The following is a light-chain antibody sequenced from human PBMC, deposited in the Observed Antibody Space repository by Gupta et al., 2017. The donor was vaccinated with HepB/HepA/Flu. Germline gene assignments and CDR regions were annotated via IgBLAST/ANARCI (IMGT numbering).Light chain of an antibody. V-gene: IGLV3-25*03. CDR2: KDR. CDR3: QSADRIASYVV. CDR1: ALPKQY. Sequence: SYELTQPPSVSVSPGQTARITCSGDALPKQYASWYQQKPGQAPVLVIYKDRERPSGIPERFSGSSSGTKITLTISGVQAEDEADDYCQSADRIASYVVFGGGTKLTVL. J-gene: IGLJ2*01.